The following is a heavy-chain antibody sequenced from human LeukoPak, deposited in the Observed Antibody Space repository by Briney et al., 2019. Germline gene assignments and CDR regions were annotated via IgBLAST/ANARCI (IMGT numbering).Heavy chain of an antibody. CDR2: INDNGRRA. Sequence: GGSLRLSCSASGFTFSSNAMHWVRQAPGKGLEYVSGINDNGRRAHYGDSLKGRFTISRDNSKNTLYLQMRTLRDEDTAMYYCVKDLSGRYTFDYWGQGTLVTVSS. D-gene: IGHD1-26*01. CDR3: VKDLSGRYTFDY. V-gene: IGHV3-64D*09. J-gene: IGHJ4*02. CDR1: GFTFSSNA.